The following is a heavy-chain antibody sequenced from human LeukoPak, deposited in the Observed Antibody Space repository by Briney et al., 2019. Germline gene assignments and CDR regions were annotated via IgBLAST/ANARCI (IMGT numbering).Heavy chain of an antibody. CDR3: AKDGIRNGDYADY. CDR2: ISGSGGST. Sequence: QPGGPLRLSCAASGFTFSSYAMSWVRQAPGKGLEWVSAISGSGGSTYYADSVKGRFTISRDNSKSTLYLQMNSLRAEDTAVYYCAKDGIRNGDYADYWGQGTLVTVSS. J-gene: IGHJ4*02. D-gene: IGHD1-1*01. V-gene: IGHV3-23*01. CDR1: GFTFSSYA.